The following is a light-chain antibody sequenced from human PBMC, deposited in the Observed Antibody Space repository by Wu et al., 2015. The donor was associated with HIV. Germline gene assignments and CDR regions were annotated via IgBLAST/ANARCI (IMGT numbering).Light chain of an antibody. V-gene: IGKV3-15*01. CDR3: QPYNNWPPWT. CDR2: DAS. CDR1: QSVSTF. Sequence: EIVLTQSPATLSLSPGGRATLSCRASQSVSTFLAWYQQKPGQAPKLLIYDASTRATGIPARFSGSGSGTEFTLTINVMQSEDFAIYYCQPYNNWPPWTFGQGTKVEIK. J-gene: IGKJ1*01.